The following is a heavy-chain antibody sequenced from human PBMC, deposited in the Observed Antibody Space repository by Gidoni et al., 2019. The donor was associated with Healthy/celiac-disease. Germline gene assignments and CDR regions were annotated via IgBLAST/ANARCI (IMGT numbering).Heavy chain of an antibody. CDR3: AKSTNYYGSGAYFDY. D-gene: IGHD3-10*01. V-gene: IGHV3-23*01. CDR1: GFTFSSYA. Sequence: EVQLLASGGGLVQPGGSLRLSCAASGFTFSSYAMSWVRQAPGKGLEWVSAISGSGGSTYYADAVKGRFTISRDKSKNTLYLQMNSLRAEDTAVYYCAKSTNYYGSGAYFDYWGQGTLVTVSS. J-gene: IGHJ4*02. CDR2: ISGSGGST.